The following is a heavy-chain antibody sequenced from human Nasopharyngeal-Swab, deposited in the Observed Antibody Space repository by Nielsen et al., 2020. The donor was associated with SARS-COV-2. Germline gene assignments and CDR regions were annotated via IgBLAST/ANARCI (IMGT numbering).Heavy chain of an antibody. CDR3: LRGMAGYGWFDP. CDR1: GFTFSSYS. D-gene: IGHD2-2*03. J-gene: IGHJ5*02. V-gene: IGHV3-48*02. Sequence: GESLKISCAASGFTFSSYSMNWVRQAPGKGLEWISYISSSGGSIYYADSVKGRFTSSRDNAKNTVYLQMNSLRDEDTAVYYCLRGMAGYGWFDPWGQGILVTVSS. CDR2: ISSSGGSI.